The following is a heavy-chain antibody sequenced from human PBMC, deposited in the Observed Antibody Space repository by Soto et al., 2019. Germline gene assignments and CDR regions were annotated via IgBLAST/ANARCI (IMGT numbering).Heavy chain of an antibody. CDR2: MDPKTGNT. V-gene: IGHV1-8*01. Sequence: QVQLVQSGAEVKKPGASVKVSCRASGYSFTSYDINWVRQATGQGLEWMGWMDPKTGNTDYGQKFQGRVTMTRNTSISTAYMELSSLTSVDTAVYYCARGRGWRDYWGQGTLVTVSS. CDR1: GYSFTSYD. J-gene: IGHJ4*02. D-gene: IGHD6-19*01. CDR3: ARGRGWRDY.